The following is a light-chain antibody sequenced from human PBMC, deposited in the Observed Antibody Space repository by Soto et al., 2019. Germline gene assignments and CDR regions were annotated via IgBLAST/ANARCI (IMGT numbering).Light chain of an antibody. CDR3: QQYGSSPLT. CDR2: GAS. CDR1: QSVSSN. Sequence: EIVMTQSPATLSVSPGERATLSCRASQSVSSNLAWYQQKPGQAPRLLIVGASSRATGIPARGSARGTGTDCTRTISRLEPEDFAVDDGQQYGSSPLTVGGGTKVDIK. J-gene: IGKJ4*01. V-gene: IGKV3-20*01.